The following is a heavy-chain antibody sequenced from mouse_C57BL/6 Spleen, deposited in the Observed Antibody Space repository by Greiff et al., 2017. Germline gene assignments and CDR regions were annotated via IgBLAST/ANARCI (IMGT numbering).Heavy chain of an antibody. CDR2: ISYDGSN. V-gene: IGHV3-6*01. J-gene: IGHJ3*01. CDR1: GYSITSGYY. CDR3: AGGYDEAY. Sequence: ESGPGLVKPSQSLSLTCSVTGYSITSGYYWNWIRQFPGNKLEWMGYISYDGSNNYNPSLKNRISITRDTSKNQFFLKLNSVTTEDTATCYCAGGYDEAYWGQGTLVTVAA. D-gene: IGHD2-2*01.